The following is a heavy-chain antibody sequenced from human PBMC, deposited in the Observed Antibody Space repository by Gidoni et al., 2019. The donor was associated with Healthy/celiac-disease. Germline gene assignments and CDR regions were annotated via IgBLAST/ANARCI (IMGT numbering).Heavy chain of an antibody. D-gene: IGHD2-2*01. CDR3: ARDGDIVVVPAAPRYGMDV. V-gene: IGHV4-34*01. CDR1: GGSFSGYY. CDR2: LNHSGST. J-gene: IGHJ6*02. Sequence: QVQLQQWGAGLLKPSETLSHTCAVDGGSFSGYYWSWIRQPPGKGLAWIGELNHSGSTNYNPSLKSRVTLSVDTSKNQFSLKLSSVTAADTAVYYCARDGDIVVVPAAPRYGMDVWGQGTTVTVSS.